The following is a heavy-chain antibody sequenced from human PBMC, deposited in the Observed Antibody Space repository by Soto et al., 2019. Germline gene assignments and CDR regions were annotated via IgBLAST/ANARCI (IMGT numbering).Heavy chain of an antibody. J-gene: IGHJ6*02. Sequence: HPGGSLRLSCAASGFTFSSYEMNWVRQAPGKGLEWVSYISSSGSTIYYADSVKGRFTISRDNAKNSLYLQMNSLRAEDTAVYYWALTPGSELLTHMGMDVWGQGTTVTVSS. CDR2: ISSSGSTI. D-gene: IGHD1-26*01. V-gene: IGHV3-48*03. CDR1: GFTFSSYE. CDR3: ALTPGSELLTHMGMDV.